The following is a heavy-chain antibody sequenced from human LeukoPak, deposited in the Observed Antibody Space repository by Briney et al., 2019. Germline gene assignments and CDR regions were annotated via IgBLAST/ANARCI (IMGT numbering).Heavy chain of an antibody. CDR1: GASFSGYY. D-gene: IGHD1-1*01. CDR2: INHSGST. J-gene: IGHJ4*02. Sequence: SETLSLTCAVYGASFSGYYWSWIRQPPGKGLEWIGEINHSGSTNYNPSLKSRLTMSVDTSKNQFSLKLSSVTAADTAVYYCARVNINNWHSCDYWGQGTLVTVSS. CDR3: ARVNINNWHSCDY. V-gene: IGHV4-34*10.